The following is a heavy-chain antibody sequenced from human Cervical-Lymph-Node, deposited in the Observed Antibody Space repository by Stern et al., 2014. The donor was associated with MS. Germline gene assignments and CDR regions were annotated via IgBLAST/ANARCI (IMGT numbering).Heavy chain of an antibody. Sequence: QVQLQQWGAGLLRPSETLSLTCAVHGVSFSDNYWSWIRKTPGKGMEWIGEINSSGGTHYNPSLMSRATLSVDPSRNKFSLKLSSLTAADTAMYYCARERKVERSARLLVSFDVWGQGTLVTVSS. CDR1: GVSFSDNY. CDR3: ARERKVERSARLLVSFDV. D-gene: IGHD1-1*01. J-gene: IGHJ3*01. V-gene: IGHV4-34*01. CDR2: INSSGGT.